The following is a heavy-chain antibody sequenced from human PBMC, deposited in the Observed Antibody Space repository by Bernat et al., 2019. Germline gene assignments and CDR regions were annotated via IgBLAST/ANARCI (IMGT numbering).Heavy chain of an antibody. J-gene: IGHJ3*02. Sequence: EVQLVETGGGLIQPGGSLRLSCAASGFPVSSNYMSWVRQAPGKGLEWVSVIYSGGSTYYAESVKGRFTISRDNSKNTLYLQMNSLRAEDTAVYYCARGIAAGNDAFDIWGQGTMVTVSS. CDR1: GFPVSSNY. CDR2: IYSGGST. CDR3: ARGIAAGNDAFDI. D-gene: IGHD6-13*01. V-gene: IGHV3-53*02.